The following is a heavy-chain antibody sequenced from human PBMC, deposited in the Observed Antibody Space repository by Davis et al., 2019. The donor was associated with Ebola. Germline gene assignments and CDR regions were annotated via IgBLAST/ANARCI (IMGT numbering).Heavy chain of an antibody. CDR3: ARGGGSLDD. CDR1: GFTFSSYW. J-gene: IGHJ4*02. Sequence: GGSLRLSCVASGFTFSSYWMSWVRQVPGKGLEWVANMREDGSEKNYVASVKGRFTISKDNAKNSLYLQMNSLRAEDTAVYYCARGGGSLDDWGQGTLVTVSS. CDR2: MREDGSEK. D-gene: IGHD2-15*01. V-gene: IGHV3-7*03.